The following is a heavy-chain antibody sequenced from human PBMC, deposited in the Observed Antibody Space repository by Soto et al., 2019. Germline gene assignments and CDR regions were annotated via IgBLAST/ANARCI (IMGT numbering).Heavy chain of an antibody. Sequence: QVQLVESGGGVARPGRYLTLSCAASGFTFNTYAIHSFRLPPGKGLEWVAAISYDGGSKYYADSVRDRFTISRDDSKSTLYLQMNSLRREEPAVDYCARTEGFSSYWYTDWGQGTLVTVSS. J-gene: IGHJ4*02. D-gene: IGHD6-13*01. CDR2: ISYDGGSK. CDR1: GFTFNTYA. V-gene: IGHV3-30-3*01. CDR3: ARTEGFSSYWYTD.